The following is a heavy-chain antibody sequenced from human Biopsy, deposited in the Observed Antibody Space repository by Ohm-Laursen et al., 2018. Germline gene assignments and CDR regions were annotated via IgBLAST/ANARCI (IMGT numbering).Heavy chain of an antibody. D-gene: IGHD2-21*01. CDR3: ARESPLRLGVCGAIRCFKEVFGMDV. J-gene: IGHJ6*02. CDR2: VNPVAEAT. V-gene: IGHV1-46*01. Sequence: SVKVSCNASGYNFGNYYINWVRKVPGQGLEWLGVVNPVAEATMYAQKFQDRVTLTRDASTNTVYMDLTSLTSEDTAVYYCARESPLRLGVCGAIRCFKEVFGMDVWGQGTTVIVSS. CDR1: GYNFGNYY.